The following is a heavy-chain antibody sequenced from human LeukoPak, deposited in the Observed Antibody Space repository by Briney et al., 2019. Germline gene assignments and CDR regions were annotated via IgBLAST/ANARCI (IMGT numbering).Heavy chain of an antibody. Sequence: PGGSLRLSCAASGFSFNDYWMSWVRQAPGKGLEWVSYISSSSSTIYYADSVKGRFTISRDNAKNSLYLQMNSLRDEDTAVYYCARDLPDYYYGMDVWGQGTTVTVSS. J-gene: IGHJ6*02. CDR1: GFSFNDYW. CDR2: ISSSSSTI. V-gene: IGHV3-48*02. CDR3: ARDLPDYYYGMDV.